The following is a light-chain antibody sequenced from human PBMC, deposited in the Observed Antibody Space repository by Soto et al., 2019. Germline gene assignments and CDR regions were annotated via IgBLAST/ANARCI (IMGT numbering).Light chain of an antibody. Sequence: QSVLTQPPSVSGSPGQSVTISCTATTTDIDNYHTVSWYQQSPGTAPKCIMYDLKKWPLGAPDRFSSSTSGNTASLTISGLQAEDGTDYFCFSYTTTSTHVFGTRTKVTVL. J-gene: IGLJ1*01. V-gene: IGLV2-18*02. CDR2: DLK. CDR1: TTDIDNYHT. CDR3: FSYTTTSTHV.